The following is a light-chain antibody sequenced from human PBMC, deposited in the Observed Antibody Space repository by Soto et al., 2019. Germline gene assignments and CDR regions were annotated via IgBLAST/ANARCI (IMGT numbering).Light chain of an antibody. Sequence: QSVLTQSPSASGTPGQRVTIFCSGSSSNIGSNAVNWYQQLPGTAPQLLIYSNNERPSGVPDRFSGSKSGTSASLAISGLQSEDETDYYCAAWDDSLNGPVFGGGTMVTVL. CDR3: AAWDDSLNGPV. V-gene: IGLV1-44*01. J-gene: IGLJ2*01. CDR2: SNN. CDR1: SSNIGSNA.